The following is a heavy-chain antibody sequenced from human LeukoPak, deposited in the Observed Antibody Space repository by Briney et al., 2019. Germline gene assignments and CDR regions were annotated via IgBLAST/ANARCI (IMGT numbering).Heavy chain of an antibody. V-gene: IGHV3-66*01. D-gene: IGHD3-10*01. CDR3: ARTFRGIDY. Sequence: QPGGSLRLSCAASGFTVSSNYMSWVRQAPGKGLEWVSVIYSGGSTYYADAVKGRFTISRDNAKNSLYLQMNSLRAEDTAVYYCARTFRGIDYWGQGTLVTVSS. CDR2: IYSGGST. CDR1: GFTVSSNY. J-gene: IGHJ4*02.